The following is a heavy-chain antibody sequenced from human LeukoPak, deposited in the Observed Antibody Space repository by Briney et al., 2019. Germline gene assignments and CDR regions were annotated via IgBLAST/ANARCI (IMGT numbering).Heavy chain of an antibody. Sequence: PGGSLRLSCAASGFTFSSYWMHWVCQAPGKGLVWVSRINSDGSSTSHADSVKGRFTISRDNAKNTLYLQMNSLRAEDTAVYHCARSRIFTIFGVVPQYNWFDPWGQGTLVTVSS. D-gene: IGHD3-3*01. CDR3: ARSRIFTIFGVVPQYNWFDP. J-gene: IGHJ5*02. CDR1: GFTFSSYW. V-gene: IGHV3-74*01. CDR2: INSDGSST.